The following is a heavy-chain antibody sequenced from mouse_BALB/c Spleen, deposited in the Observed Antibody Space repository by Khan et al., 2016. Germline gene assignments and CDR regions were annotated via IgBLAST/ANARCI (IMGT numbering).Heavy chain of an antibody. CDR1: GFTFTDYY. J-gene: IGHJ4*01. D-gene: IGHD2-3*01. Sequence: EVELVESGGDLVQPGGSLRLSCATSGFTFTDYYMSWVRQPPGKALEWLGFIRNKANGYTTEYSASVKGRFTISRDNSQSILYLQMNTLRAEDSATYYCERDGYYPYAMDYWGQGTSVTVSS. CDR3: ERDGYYPYAMDY. CDR2: IRNKANGYTT. V-gene: IGHV7-3*02.